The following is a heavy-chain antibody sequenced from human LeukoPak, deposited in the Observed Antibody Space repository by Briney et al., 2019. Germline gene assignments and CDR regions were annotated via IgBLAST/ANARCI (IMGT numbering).Heavy chain of an antibody. Sequence: PSETLSLTCAVYGGSFSGYYWSWIRQPPGKGLEWIGEINHSGSTNYNPSLKSRVTISVDTSKNQFSLKLSSVTAADTAVYYCARGRNLPMIENWGYYYYGMDVWGQGTTVTVSS. D-gene: IGHD3-22*01. CDR3: ARGRNLPMIENWGYYYYGMDV. CDR1: GGSFSGYY. CDR2: INHSGST. V-gene: IGHV4-34*01. J-gene: IGHJ6*02.